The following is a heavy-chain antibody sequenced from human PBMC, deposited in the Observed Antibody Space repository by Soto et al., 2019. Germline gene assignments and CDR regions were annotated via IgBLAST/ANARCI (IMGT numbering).Heavy chain of an antibody. Sequence: QVQLVESGGGVVQPGRSLKLSCAASGFTFRTYAMHWVRQAPGKGLEWVAVISYDGSNTYYADSVKGRFTISRDNSKNSLYPQMNSLRTEDSAVYYCARDSETNGYSYDYFDYWGQGTLVTVSS. CDR1: GFTFRTYA. CDR2: ISYDGSNT. V-gene: IGHV3-30*04. J-gene: IGHJ4*02. CDR3: ARDSETNGYSYDYFDY. D-gene: IGHD5-18*01.